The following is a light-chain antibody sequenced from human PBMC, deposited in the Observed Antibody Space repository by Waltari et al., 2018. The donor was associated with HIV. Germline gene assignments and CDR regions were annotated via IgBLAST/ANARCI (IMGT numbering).Light chain of an antibody. V-gene: IGLV1-44*01. CDR2: TNN. CDR1: SSNIATNT. CDR3: ATWDDSLNGWV. Sequence: QSVLTQPPSASGTPGQRVTISCSGSSSNIATNTVTWYQQLPGPAPKLLIYTNNQRPSGVPARFSGSKSGTSASLAISGLQSDDDADYYCATWDDSLNGWVFGGGTRLTVL. J-gene: IGLJ3*02.